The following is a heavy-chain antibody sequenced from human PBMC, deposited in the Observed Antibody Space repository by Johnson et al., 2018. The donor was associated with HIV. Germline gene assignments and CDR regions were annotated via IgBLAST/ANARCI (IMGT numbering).Heavy chain of an antibody. D-gene: IGHD4-17*01. Sequence: QVQLVESGGGLVQPGGSLRLSCVASGFTFSDYYMTWVRQAPGKGLEWVSYISSSGSTIYSADSVKGRFTISRDNSKNTLYLQMNSLRAEDTAVYYCAKEGRDVLRDYDAFDIWGQGTMVTVSS. CDR2: ISSSGSTI. V-gene: IGHV3-11*04. CDR1: GFTFSDYY. CDR3: AKEGRDVLRDYDAFDI. J-gene: IGHJ3*02.